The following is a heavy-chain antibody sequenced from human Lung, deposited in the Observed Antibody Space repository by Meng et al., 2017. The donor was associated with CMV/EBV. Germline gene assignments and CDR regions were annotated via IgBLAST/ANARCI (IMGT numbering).Heavy chain of an antibody. CDR2: IRYDGSNE. J-gene: IGHJ6*02. CDR1: GFTFSSYG. Sequence: GGSLRLSCVASGFTFSSYGMHWVRQAPGKGLEWVAYIRYDGSNEYYVDSVKGRFTISRDNSKNTLYLQMSSLRAEDTAVYYFAKDREYSSRYSGMYVWGQGTTVTVSS. V-gene: IGHV3-30*02. D-gene: IGHD5-12*01. CDR3: AKDREYSSRYSGMYV.